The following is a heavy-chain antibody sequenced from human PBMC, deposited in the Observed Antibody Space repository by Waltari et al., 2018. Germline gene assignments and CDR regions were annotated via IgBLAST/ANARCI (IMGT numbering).Heavy chain of an antibody. J-gene: IGHJ4*02. V-gene: IGHV1-46*04. CDR3: ARAGSTLIWGVAE. CDR1: GYTFTDFY. CDR2: VTPNGGST. Sequence: QVQLVQSGAEVKKPGASVKVSCKASGYTFTDFYMHWVRQAPGQGLEWLGVVTPNGGSTTYAQKWQDRVTMTRDASTSTVYMELSSLRSEDTAVYYCARAGSTLIWGVAEWGQGTLVTVSS. D-gene: IGHD2-2*01.